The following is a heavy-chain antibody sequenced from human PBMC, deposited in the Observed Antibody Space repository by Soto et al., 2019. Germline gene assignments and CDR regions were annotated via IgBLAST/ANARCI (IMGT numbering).Heavy chain of an antibody. Sequence: EEQLVESGGGLVQPGGSLRLSCVASGFILSGYDMHWVRQATGAGLEWFSAIGTAGDPYYSGSVKGRFTISRGNAETSVYLQMNSLRAGDTAVYYCARAGYDSSGYYFDAMDVLGPGTTVTVSS. V-gene: IGHV3-13*05. CDR3: ARAGYDSSGYYFDAMDV. J-gene: IGHJ6*02. CDR1: GFILSGYD. CDR2: IGTAGDP. D-gene: IGHD3-22*01.